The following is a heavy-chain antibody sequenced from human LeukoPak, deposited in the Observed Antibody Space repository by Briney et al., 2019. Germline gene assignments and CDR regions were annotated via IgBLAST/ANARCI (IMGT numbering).Heavy chain of an antibody. CDR2: IIPIFGTA. CDR1: GGTFSSYA. V-gene: IGHV1-69*13. CDR3: ARGLHYYDSSGYQGY. Sequence: SVKVSCKASGGTFSSYAISWVRQATGQGLEWMGGIIPIFGTANYAQKFQGRVTITADESTSTAYMELSSLRSEDTAVYYCARGLHYYDSSGYQGYWGQGTLVTVSS. D-gene: IGHD3-22*01. J-gene: IGHJ4*02.